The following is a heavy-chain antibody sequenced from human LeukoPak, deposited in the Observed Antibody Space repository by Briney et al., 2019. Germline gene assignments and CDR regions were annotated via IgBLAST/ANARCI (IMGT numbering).Heavy chain of an antibody. CDR3: AKVKVVGYSTFDY. Sequence: GGSLRLSCAASGFTFSTYAMNWVRQAPGKGLEWVSAISGSGGSTYYADSVRGRFTISRDNSRDTLYLQMNSLTAEDTAVYYCAKVKVVGYSTFDYWGQGTLVTVSP. D-gene: IGHD3-22*01. J-gene: IGHJ4*02. V-gene: IGHV3-23*01. CDR2: ISGSGGST. CDR1: GFTFSTYA.